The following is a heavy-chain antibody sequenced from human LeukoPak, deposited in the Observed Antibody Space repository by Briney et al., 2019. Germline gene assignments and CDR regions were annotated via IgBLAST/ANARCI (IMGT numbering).Heavy chain of an antibody. Sequence: ETLSLTCTVSGGSISSSYYYWMHWVRQAPGKGLMWVSRINTDGSNTHYADSVKGRFTISRDNAKNTLYLQMNGLRVEDTAVYYCVVWGEDRSGHRFDFWGQGTLVTVSS. J-gene: IGHJ4*02. V-gene: IGHV3-74*01. CDR1: GGSISSSYYYW. CDR3: VVWGEDRSGHRFDF. CDR2: INTDGSNT. D-gene: IGHD3-22*01.